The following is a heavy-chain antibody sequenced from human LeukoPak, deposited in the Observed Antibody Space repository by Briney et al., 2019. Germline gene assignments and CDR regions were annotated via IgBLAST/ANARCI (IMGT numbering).Heavy chain of an antibody. J-gene: IGHJ4*02. D-gene: IGHD1-26*01. CDR1: GGSFSGYY. CDR2: INHSGST. V-gene: IGHV4-34*01. CDR3: ARLNQDSGSSTPSVDY. Sequence: SETLSLTCAVYGGSFSGYYWSWIRQPPGKGLEWIGEINHSGSTNYNPSLKSRVTISVDTSKNQFSLKLSSVTAADTAVYYCARLNQDSGSSTPSVDYWGQGTLVAVSS.